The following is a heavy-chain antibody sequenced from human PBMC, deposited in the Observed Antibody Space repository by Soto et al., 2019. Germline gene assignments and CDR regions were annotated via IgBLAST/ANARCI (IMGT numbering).Heavy chain of an antibody. V-gene: IGHV1-46*01. CDR3: ARLNGYCTSTSCFDY. CDR1: GYTFTNSY. J-gene: IGHJ4*02. D-gene: IGHD2-2*03. CDR2: INPNSGST. Sequence: GASVKVSCKASGYTFTNSYIHWVRQAPGQGLEWMALINPNSGSTNYAQNFQGRVTMTSDTSTSTAYMELRSLGSHDTAVYYCARLNGYCTSTSCFDYWGRGTLVTVSS.